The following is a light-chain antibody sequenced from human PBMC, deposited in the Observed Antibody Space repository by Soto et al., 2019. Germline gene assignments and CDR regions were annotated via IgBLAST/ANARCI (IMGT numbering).Light chain of an antibody. CDR3: GAWDSSLTGGV. V-gene: IGLV1-51*02. Sequence: QSVLTQPPSVSAVPGQKVTISCSGSSSNIGSDYVSWYQQLPGTAPKLLIYENSERPSGIPDRFSGSKSGTSATLGITGLQTGDEADYYCGAWDSSLTGGVFGGGTQLTVL. CDR1: SSNIGSDY. CDR2: ENS. J-gene: IGLJ2*01.